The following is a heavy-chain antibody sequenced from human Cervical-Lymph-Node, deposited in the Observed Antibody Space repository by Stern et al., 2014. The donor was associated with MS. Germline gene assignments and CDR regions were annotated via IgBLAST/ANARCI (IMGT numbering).Heavy chain of an antibody. D-gene: IGHD2-21*01. CDR3: ARADFVGLDY. Sequence: VQLVQSGGGLVHPGGSLRLSCRGSGFTFRNYWMTWVRQAPGRGLEWVANIDQDGSETHYVDSVKGRFTVSRDNTKNSLFLQMNSLRAEDTSFYYCARADFVGLDYWGQGTLVAVSS. CDR1: GFTFRNYW. V-gene: IGHV3-7*01. CDR2: IDQDGSET. J-gene: IGHJ4*02.